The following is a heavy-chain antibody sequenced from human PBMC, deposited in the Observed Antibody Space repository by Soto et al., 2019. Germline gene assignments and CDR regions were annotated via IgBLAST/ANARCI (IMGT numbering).Heavy chain of an antibody. CDR1: GGSIGLYY. D-gene: IGHD3-9*01. CDR3: ARHVLRYFDWLLGPFDS. CDR2: IYSTGST. J-gene: IGHJ3*02. Sequence: SETLSLTCTVSGGSIGLYYWSWIRQPPGKGLERIGYIYSTGSTNYNPSLKSRVTISVDSSKNQFSLKLSSATAADTAVYFCARHVLRYFDWLLGPFDSWGQGTMVT. V-gene: IGHV4-59*08.